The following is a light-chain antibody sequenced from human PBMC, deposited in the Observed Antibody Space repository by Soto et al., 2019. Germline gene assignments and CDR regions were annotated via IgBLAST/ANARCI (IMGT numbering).Light chain of an antibody. CDR3: ETWDSNTRV. CDR1: SGHSSYI. Sequence: QPVLTQSSSASASLGSSVTITCTLSSGHSSYIIAWHHQQPGKAPRYLMKLEGSGSYNKGSGVPDRFSGSSSGADRYLTISNLQFEDEANYYCETWDSNTRVFGGGTKLTVL. V-gene: IGLV4-60*02. J-gene: IGLJ2*01. CDR2: LEGSGSY.